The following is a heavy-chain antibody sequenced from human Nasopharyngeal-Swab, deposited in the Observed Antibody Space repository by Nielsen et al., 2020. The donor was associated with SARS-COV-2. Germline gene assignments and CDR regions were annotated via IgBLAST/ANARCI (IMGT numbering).Heavy chain of an antibody. CDR1: GFTFSSYG. D-gene: IGHD2-2*01. J-gene: IGHJ6*02. CDR2: IWYDGSNK. Sequence: LKISCAASGFTFSSYGMHWVRQAPGKGLEWVAVIWYDGSNKYYADSVKGRFTISRDNSKNTLYLQMNSLRAEDTAVYYCARDRYCSSTSCYELNYYYGMDVWGQGTTVTVSS. CDR3: ARDRYCSSTSCYELNYYYGMDV. V-gene: IGHV3-33*01.